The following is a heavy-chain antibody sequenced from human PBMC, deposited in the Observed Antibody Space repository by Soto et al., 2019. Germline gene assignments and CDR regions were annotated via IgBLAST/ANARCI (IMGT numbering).Heavy chain of an antibody. V-gene: IGHV4-34*01. D-gene: IGHD6-13*01. CDR3: ARAGRAGQIDY. CDR1: GGSFGGYY. Sequence: ETLSLTCAVYGGSFGGYYWSWIRQPPGKWLEWIGEINHSGSTNYNPSLKSRVTISVDTSKNQFSLKLSSVTAADTAVYYCARAGRAGQIDYWGQGTLVTVS. J-gene: IGHJ4*02. CDR2: INHSGST.